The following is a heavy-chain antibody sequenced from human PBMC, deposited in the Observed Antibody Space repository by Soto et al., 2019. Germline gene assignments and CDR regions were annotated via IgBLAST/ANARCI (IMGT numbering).Heavy chain of an antibody. CDR2: IYYSGST. Sequence: SESLSLTCTVSGGSISSSSYYWGWIRQPPGKGLEWIGSIYYSGSTYYNPSLKSRVTISVDTSKNQFSLKLSSVTAADTAVYYCARQTGIAARFYSPIDYWGQGTLVTVSS. J-gene: IGHJ4*02. D-gene: IGHD6-6*01. CDR1: GGSISSSSYY. V-gene: IGHV4-39*01. CDR3: ARQTGIAARFYSPIDY.